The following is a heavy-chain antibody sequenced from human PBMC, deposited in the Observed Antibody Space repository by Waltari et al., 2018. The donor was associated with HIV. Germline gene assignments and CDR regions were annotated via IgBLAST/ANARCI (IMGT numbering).Heavy chain of an antibody. CDR2: IYDSGST. D-gene: IGHD2-15*01. CDR1: GGSISSYY. V-gene: IGHV4-59*01. J-gene: IGHJ4*02. Sequence: QVQLQESGPGLVKPSETLYLTCTVSGGSISSYYWSWLSQPPGKGLEWIGYIYDSGSTNYNPSLKSRFTISVDTSKNQFSLKLSSVTAADTAVYYCARDKRDGGNHRAYFDYWGQGSLVTVSS. CDR3: ARDKRDGGNHRAYFDY.